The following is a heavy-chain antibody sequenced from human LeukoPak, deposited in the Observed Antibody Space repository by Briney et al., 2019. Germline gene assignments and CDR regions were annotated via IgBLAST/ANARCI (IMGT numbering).Heavy chain of an antibody. CDR3: ARGVETAMFSFAINLLPRFDP. CDR1: GYTFTSYY. D-gene: IGHD5-18*01. CDR2: INPSGGST. Sequence: ASVKVSCKASGYTFTSYYMHWVRQAPGQGLEWMGIINPSGGSTNYAQKLQGRVTITADKSTSTAYMELSSLRSEDTAVYYCARGVETAMFSFAINLLPRFDPWGQGPLVTVSS. V-gene: IGHV1-46*01. J-gene: IGHJ5*02.